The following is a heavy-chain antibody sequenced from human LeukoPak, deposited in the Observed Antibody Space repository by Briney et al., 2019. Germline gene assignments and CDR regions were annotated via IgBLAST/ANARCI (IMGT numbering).Heavy chain of an antibody. V-gene: IGHV3-23*01. CDR3: AKDGGDIVLMVYEDAFDI. CDR2: ISGSGSST. CDR1: GFTFSSYA. J-gene: IGHJ3*02. Sequence: PGASPRLSCVASGFTFSSYAMSWVRQAPGKGLEWVSAISGSGSSTYYADSVKGRFTISRDNSKNTLFLQMNSLRAEDTAVYYCAKDGGDIVLMVYEDAFDIWGQGTMVTVSS. D-gene: IGHD2-8*01.